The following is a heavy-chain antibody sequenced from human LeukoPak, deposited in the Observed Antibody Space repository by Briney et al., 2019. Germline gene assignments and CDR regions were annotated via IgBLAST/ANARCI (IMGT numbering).Heavy chain of an antibody. J-gene: IGHJ6*03. V-gene: IGHV3-30*02. CDR3: AKTDYCSGGSCEYYYMDV. Sequence: GGSLRLSCAASGFTFSSYGMHWVRQAPGKGLEWVAFIRYDGSNKYYADSVKGRFTISRDNSKNTLYLQMNSLRAEDTAVYYCAKTDYCSGGSCEYYYMDVWGKGTTVTVSS. D-gene: IGHD2-15*01. CDR2: IRYDGSNK. CDR1: GFTFSSYG.